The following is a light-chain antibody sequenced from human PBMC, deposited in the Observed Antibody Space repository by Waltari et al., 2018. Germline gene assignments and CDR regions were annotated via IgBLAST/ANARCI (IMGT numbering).Light chain of an antibody. V-gene: IGKV1-5*03. J-gene: IGKJ4*01. CDR3: QQYNSYSLLS. CDR2: KAS. Sequence: LSASVGDRVIFSCRASQSISKWLAWYQQKPGKAPKLLIYKASTLESGVPSRFSGSGSGTEFTLTISSLQPEDFATYYCQQYNSYSLLSFGGGTKVEIK. CDR1: QSISKW.